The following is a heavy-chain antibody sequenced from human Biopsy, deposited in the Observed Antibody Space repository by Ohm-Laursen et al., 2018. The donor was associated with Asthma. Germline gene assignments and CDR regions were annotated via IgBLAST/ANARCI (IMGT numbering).Heavy chain of an antibody. CDR1: GDSITSGGCC. J-gene: IGHJ4*02. CDR2: IHHSGTS. V-gene: IGHV4-31*03. Sequence: TLSLTCTVSGDSITSGGCCWNWIRQHPGKVLEWIGYIHHSGTSYFNPSLKSRVSFSRDTSKNQFSLRLSSVTAADTAMYYCARIPRRSGSYFVDYWGQGTLVIVSS. D-gene: IGHD3-22*01. CDR3: ARIPRRSGSYFVDY.